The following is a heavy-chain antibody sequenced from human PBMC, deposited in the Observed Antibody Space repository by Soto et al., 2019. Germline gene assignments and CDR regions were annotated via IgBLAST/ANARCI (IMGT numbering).Heavy chain of an antibody. CDR2: TYYRSKWYN. CDR1: GDSVSSNSAA. Sequence: SQTLSLTCVISGDSVSSNSAAWNWIRQSPSRGLEWLGRTYYRSKWYNDYTKSEKSRITINPDTSKKQFSLQLNSVTPEDTEVYYCARDEYTSGWYRFDPWGQGILVTVSS. D-gene: IGHD6-19*01. J-gene: IGHJ5*01. V-gene: IGHV6-1*01. CDR3: ARDEYTSGWYRFDP.